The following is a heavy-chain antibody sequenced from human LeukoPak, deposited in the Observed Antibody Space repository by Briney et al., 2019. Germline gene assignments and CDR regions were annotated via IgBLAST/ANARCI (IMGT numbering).Heavy chain of an antibody. CDR3: AREPTELIQLGYFDY. CDR1: GGSISSYY. D-gene: IGHD5-18*01. J-gene: IGHJ4*02. V-gene: IGHV4-59*12. CDR2: IYYSGST. Sequence: SETLSLTCTVSGGSISSYYWSWIRQPPGKGLEWIGYIYYSGSTNYNPSLKSRVTISVDKSKNQFSLKLSSVTAADTAVYYCAREPTELIQLGYFDYWGQGTLVTVSS.